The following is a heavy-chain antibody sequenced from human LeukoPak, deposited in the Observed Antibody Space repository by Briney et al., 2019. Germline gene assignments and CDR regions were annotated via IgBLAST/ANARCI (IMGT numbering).Heavy chain of an antibody. CDR1: GFTFSSYA. Sequence: GGSLRLSCAASGFTFSSYAMSWVRQAPGKGLEWVSAISGSGGSTYYADAVKGRFTISRDNSKNTLYLQMNSLRAEDTAVYYCAKSWFYDSSGYYFDYWGQGTLVTVSS. CDR2: ISGSGGST. V-gene: IGHV3-23*01. D-gene: IGHD3-22*01. J-gene: IGHJ4*02. CDR3: AKSWFYDSSGYYFDY.